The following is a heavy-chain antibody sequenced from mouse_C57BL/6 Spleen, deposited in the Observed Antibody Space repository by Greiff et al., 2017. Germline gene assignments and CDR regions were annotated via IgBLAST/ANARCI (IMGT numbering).Heavy chain of an antibody. CDR2: IDPENGDT. CDR3: TTYYGHYYFDY. J-gene: IGHJ2*01. Sequence: PEQGLEWIGWIDPENGDTEYASKFEGKATITADTSSNTAYLQLSSLTSEDTAVYYCTTYYGHYYFDYWGQGTTLTVSS. V-gene: IGHV14-4*01. D-gene: IGHD2-1*01.